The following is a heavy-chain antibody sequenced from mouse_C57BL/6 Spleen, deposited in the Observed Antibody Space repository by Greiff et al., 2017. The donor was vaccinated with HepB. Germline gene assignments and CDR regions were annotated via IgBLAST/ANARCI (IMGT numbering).Heavy chain of an antibody. D-gene: IGHD1-1*01. Sequence: VESGGGLVQPGGSLSLSCAASGFTFPDYYLSWVRQPPGKALEWLGFIRNKANGYTTEYSASVKGRFTISRDNSQSILYLQMNALRAEDSATYYCARSVTTVFDYWGQGTTLTVSS. CDR3: ARSVTTVFDY. V-gene: IGHV7-3*01. CDR2: IRNKANGYTT. CDR1: GFTFPDYY. J-gene: IGHJ2*01.